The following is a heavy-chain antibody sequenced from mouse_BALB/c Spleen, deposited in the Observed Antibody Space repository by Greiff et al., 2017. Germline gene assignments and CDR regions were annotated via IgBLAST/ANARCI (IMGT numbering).Heavy chain of an antibody. Sequence: QVQLKESGAELARPGASVKMSCKASGYTFTSYTMHWVKQRPGQGLEWIGYINPSSGYTNYNQKFKDKATLTADKSSSTAYMQLSSLTSEDSAVYYCARFTTVVSFDYWGQGTTLTVSS. D-gene: IGHD1-1*01. CDR1: GYTFTSYT. J-gene: IGHJ2*01. CDR3: ARFTTVVSFDY. V-gene: IGHV1-4*01. CDR2: INPSSGYT.